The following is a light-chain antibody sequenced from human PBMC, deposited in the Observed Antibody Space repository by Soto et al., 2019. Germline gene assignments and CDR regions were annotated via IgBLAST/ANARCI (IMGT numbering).Light chain of an antibody. J-gene: IGKJ4*01. V-gene: IGKV3-20*01. Sequence: EFVFTQSPGTLAFSPGGQATPSRRASQTVRNNYLAWYQQKPGQAPRLLIYDASSRATGIPDRFSGGGSGTDFTLTISRLEPEEFAVYYCQQFSSYPLTVGGGTKVDIK. CDR2: DAS. CDR3: QQFSSYPLT. CDR1: QTVRNNY.